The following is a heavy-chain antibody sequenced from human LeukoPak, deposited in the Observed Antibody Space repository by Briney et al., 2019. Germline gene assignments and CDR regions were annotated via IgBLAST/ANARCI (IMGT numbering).Heavy chain of an antibody. D-gene: IGHD3/OR15-3a*01. V-gene: IGHV3-23*05. CDR2: IYTNGRDT. Sequence: PGGSLRLSCVASGFTFRSYGMNWVRQAPGKGLEWVSGIYTNGRDTRYADSVKGWFTISRDNSKNTLYLQMHSLRVEDTAVYYCAHLVWEYVGGLDVWGQGTTVTVSS. J-gene: IGHJ6*02. CDR1: GFTFRSYG. CDR3: AHLVWEYVGGLDV.